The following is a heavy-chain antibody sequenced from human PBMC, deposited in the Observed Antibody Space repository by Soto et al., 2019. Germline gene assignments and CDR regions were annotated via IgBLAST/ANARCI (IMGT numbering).Heavy chain of an antibody. Sequence: PSETLSLTCAFSSGSIISSNWWSWVRQPPGKGLEWIGEIYHSGSTNYNPSLKSRVTISVDKSKNQFSLKLSSVTAADTAVYYCARVYGSGSYGEYYFDYWGQGTLLTVSS. CDR1: SGSIISSNW. D-gene: IGHD3-10*01. CDR2: IYHSGST. V-gene: IGHV4-4*02. J-gene: IGHJ4*02. CDR3: ARVYGSGSYGEYYFDY.